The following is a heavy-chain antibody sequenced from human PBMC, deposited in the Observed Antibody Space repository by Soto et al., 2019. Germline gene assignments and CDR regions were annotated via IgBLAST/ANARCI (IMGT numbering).Heavy chain of an antibody. Sequence: PGGSLRLSCAASGFTFSSYAMSWVRQAPGKGLEWVSAISGSGGSTYYADSVKGRFTISRDNSKNTLYLQMNSLRAEDTAVYYCAKARRPFVWGGYDLGYYYYGMDVWGQGTTVTVSS. CDR1: GFTFSSYA. D-gene: IGHD5-12*01. CDR2: ISGSGGST. V-gene: IGHV3-23*01. CDR3: AKARRPFVWGGYDLGYYYYGMDV. J-gene: IGHJ6*02.